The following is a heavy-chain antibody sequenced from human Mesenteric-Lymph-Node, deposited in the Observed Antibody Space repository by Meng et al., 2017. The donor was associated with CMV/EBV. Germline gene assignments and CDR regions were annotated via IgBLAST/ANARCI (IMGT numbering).Heavy chain of an antibody. D-gene: IGHD2-2*01. V-gene: IGHV1-2*02. CDR1: GYTFTAYY. CDR3: ARAPLVVPASMRIYPLDY. Sequence: ASVKVSCKTSGYTFTAYYLHWVRQAPGQGLEWLGWINPYTDDAKYAQKFQGRVTITRDTSISTAYVELNSLTSDDTAMYYCARAPLVVPASMRIYPLDYWGHGTLVTVSS. CDR2: INPYTDDA. J-gene: IGHJ4*01.